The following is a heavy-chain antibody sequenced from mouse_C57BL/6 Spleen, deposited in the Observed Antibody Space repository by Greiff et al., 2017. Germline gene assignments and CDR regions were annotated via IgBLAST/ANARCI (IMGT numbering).Heavy chain of an antibody. J-gene: IGHJ3*01. CDR3: ARSAVITTVVAPFAY. D-gene: IGHD1-1*01. CDR1: GYTFTSYW. Sequence: QVQLQQPGAELVRPGSSVKLSCKASGYTFTSYWMDWVKQRPGPGLEWIGNIYPSDSETHYNQKFKDKATLTVDKSSSTAYMPLSSLTSEDAAVYYCARSAVITTVVAPFAYWGQGTLVTVSA. CDR2: IYPSDSET. V-gene: IGHV1-61*01.